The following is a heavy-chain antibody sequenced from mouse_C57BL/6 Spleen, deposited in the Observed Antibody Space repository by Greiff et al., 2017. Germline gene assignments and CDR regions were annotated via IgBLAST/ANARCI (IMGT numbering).Heavy chain of an antibody. Sequence: VQLQESGPGLVQPSQSLSITCTVSGFSLTSYGVHWVRQSPGKGLEWLGVIWSGGSTDYNAAFISSLSIRRVNSKVQVFLKVISLQADDTAIYYCARTGDNWSWLAYWGQGTLGTVSA. V-gene: IGHV2-2*01. CDR3: ARTGDNWSWLAY. CDR2: IWSGGST. J-gene: IGHJ3*01. D-gene: IGHD4-1*01. CDR1: GFSLTSYG.